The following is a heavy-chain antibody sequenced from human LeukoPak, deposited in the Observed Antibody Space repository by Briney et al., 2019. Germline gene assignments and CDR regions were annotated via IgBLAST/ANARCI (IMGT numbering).Heavy chain of an antibody. CDR3: ASLNYGPDY. CDR1: GFTFSSYR. Sequence: GSLRLSCAASGFTFSSYRMHWVRQAPGKGLVWVSRIDNDGRGTSYADSVKGRFTISRDNAKNRLYLQMSSLRAEDTAVYYCASLNYGPDYWGQGTLVTVSS. J-gene: IGHJ4*02. CDR2: IDNDGRGT. D-gene: IGHD3-16*01. V-gene: IGHV3-74*01.